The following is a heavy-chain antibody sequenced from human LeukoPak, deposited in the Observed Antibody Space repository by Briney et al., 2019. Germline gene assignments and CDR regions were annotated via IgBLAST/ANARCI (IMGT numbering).Heavy chain of an antibody. J-gene: IGHJ3*02. CDR3: ARHEGYCSGGSCYASDAFDI. D-gene: IGHD2-15*01. CDR1: GGSISSSSYY. CDR2: IYYSGST. Sequence: PSETLSLTCTVSGGSISSSSYYWGWIRQPPGKGLEWIGSIYYSGSTYYNPSLKSRVTISVDTSKNQFSLKLSSVTAADTAVYYCARHEGYCSGGSCYASDAFDIWGQGTMVTVSS. V-gene: IGHV4-39*01.